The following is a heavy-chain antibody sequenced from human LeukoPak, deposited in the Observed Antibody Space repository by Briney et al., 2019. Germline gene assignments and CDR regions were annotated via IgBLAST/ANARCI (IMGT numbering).Heavy chain of an antibody. V-gene: IGHV3-30-3*01. CDR2: VSYDGSNK. D-gene: IGHD2-15*01. J-gene: IGHJ6*02. CDR3: ARDLAGWNYYYGMDV. Sequence: PGRSLRLSCAASGFTFSSYAMHWVRQAPGKGLEWVAVVSYDGSNKYYADSVKGRFTISRDNSKNTLYLQMNSLRAEDTAVYYCARDLAGWNYYYGMDVWGQGTTVTVSS. CDR1: GFTFSSYA.